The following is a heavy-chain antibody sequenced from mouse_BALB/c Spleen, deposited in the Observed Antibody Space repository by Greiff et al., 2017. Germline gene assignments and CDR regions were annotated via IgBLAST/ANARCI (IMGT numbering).Heavy chain of an antibody. CDR1: GYTFTDYY. J-gene: IGHJ4*01. V-gene: IGHV1-77*01. Sequence: QVQLQQSGAELARPGASVKLSCKASGYTFTDYYINWVKQRTGQGLEWIGEIYPGSGNTYYNEKFKGKATLTADKSSSTAYMQISSLTSEDSAVYFCARGYDGYYYAMDDWGEGTSVTVSS. CDR2: IYPGSGNT. D-gene: IGHD2-3*01. CDR3: ARGYDGYYYAMDD.